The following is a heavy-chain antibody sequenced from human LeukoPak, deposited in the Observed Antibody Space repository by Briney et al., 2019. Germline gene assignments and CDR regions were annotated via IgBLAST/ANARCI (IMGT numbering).Heavy chain of an antibody. J-gene: IGHJ4*02. D-gene: IGHD5-12*01. Sequence: SETLSLTCTVSGGSISSGNYYWNWIRQPAGKGLEWIGRIYTSGSTNYNPSLKSRVTISVDTSKNQFSLKLSSVTAADTAVYYCAAEFSAYDPFDYWGQGTLVTVSS. CDR2: IYTSGST. CDR3: AAEFSAYDPFDY. CDR1: GGSISSGNYY. V-gene: IGHV4-61*02.